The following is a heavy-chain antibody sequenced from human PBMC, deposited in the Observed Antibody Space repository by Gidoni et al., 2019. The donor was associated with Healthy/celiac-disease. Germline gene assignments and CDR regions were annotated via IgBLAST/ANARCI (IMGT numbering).Heavy chain of an antibody. CDR1: GCTFSSYA. D-gene: IGHD2-2*01. CDR3: AKFSGDCSSTSCYYNSFDP. Sequence: EVQLLEAGGGLVQPGGSLRLSCAPSGCTFSSYAMSGVRQAPGKGLEWVSAISGSGGSTYYADAVEGRFTISRDNSKNTLYLQMNSLRAEDTAVYYCAKFSGDCSSTSCYYNSFDPWGQGTLVTVSS. J-gene: IGHJ5*02. V-gene: IGHV3-23*01. CDR2: ISGSGGST.